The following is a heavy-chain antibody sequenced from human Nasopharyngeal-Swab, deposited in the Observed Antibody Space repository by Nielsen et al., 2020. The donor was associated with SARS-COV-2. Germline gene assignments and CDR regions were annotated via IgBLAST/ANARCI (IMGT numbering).Heavy chain of an antibody. CDR3: ARDPLSSWQAIGNWYFDL. D-gene: IGHD6-13*01. J-gene: IGHJ2*01. CDR2: ISESSTYI. Sequence: GESLKISCAASGITFSNYIMNWVRQAPGKGLEWVSSISESSTYIYYADSVRGRFTISRDNAKNSLYLQMNSLRADDTAVYYCARDPLSSWQAIGNWYFDLWGRGTLVTVSS. V-gene: IGHV3-21*01. CDR1: GITFSNYI.